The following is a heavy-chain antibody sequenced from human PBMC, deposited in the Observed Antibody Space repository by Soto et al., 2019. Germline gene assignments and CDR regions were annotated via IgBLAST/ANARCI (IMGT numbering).Heavy chain of an antibody. CDR2: INHSGST. J-gene: IGHJ4*02. V-gene: IGHV4-34*01. CDR3: ARRSPIAANFDY. D-gene: IGHD6-6*01. Sequence: QVQLQQWGAGLLKPSETLSLTCAVYGGSFSGYYWSWIRQPLGKGLEWIGEINHSGSTHYNPSLKSRVTISVDTSKNQFSLKLSSVTAADTAVYYCARRSPIAANFDYWGQGTLVTVSS. CDR1: GGSFSGYY.